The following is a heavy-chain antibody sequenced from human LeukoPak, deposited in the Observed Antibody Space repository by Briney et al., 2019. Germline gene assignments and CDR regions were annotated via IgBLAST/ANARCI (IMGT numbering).Heavy chain of an antibody. V-gene: IGHV4-4*07. CDR3: ARIVDDAFDI. CDR2: IYTSGST. D-gene: IGHD1-26*01. CDR1: GGSISSYY. Sequence: PSETLSLTCTVSGGSISSYYWSWIRLPAGKGLVGIGRIYTSGSTNYNPSLKRRVTMSVVTSKNQFSLKLSSVTAADTAVYYCARIVDDAFDIWGQGTMVTVSS. J-gene: IGHJ3*02.